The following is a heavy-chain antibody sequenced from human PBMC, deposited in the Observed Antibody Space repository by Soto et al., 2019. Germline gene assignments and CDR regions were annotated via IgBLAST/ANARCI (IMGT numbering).Heavy chain of an antibody. CDR3: AGALAKGGGSAGFDY. D-gene: IGHD1-26*01. Sequence: QVQLVQSGAEVKKPGASVNVSCKASGYTFTVYYMPWVRQAPGQGLEWMGWINPKSGGTMYPQKFQGRVTMTWDTSISTAYMALTRLRSDDTAVYYCAGALAKGGGSAGFDYWGQGTLVTVSS. CDR2: INPKSGGT. J-gene: IGHJ4*02. V-gene: IGHV1-2*02. CDR1: GYTFTVYY.